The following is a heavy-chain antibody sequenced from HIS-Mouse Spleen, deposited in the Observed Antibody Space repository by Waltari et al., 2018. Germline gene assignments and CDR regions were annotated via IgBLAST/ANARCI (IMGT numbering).Heavy chain of an antibody. V-gene: IGHV4-39*07. CDR3: AREIPYSSSWYDWYFDL. J-gene: IGHJ2*01. CDR2: IYYSGGT. D-gene: IGHD6-13*01. Sequence: QLQLQESGPGLVKPSETLSLTCTVSGGSISSSSYYWGWIRQPPGKGLEWIGSIYYSGGTSYNPSLKSRVTISVDTSKIPFSLKLSSVSAADTAVYYCAREIPYSSSWYDWYFDLWGRGTLVTVSS. CDR1: GGSISSSSYY.